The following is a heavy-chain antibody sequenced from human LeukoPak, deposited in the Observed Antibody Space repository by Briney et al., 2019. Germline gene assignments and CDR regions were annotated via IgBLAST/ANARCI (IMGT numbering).Heavy chain of an antibody. CDR3: AKDIGGSVRYFDL. V-gene: IGHV3-30*02. J-gene: IGHJ2*01. CDR1: GFAFGSYG. CDR2: IRYDGSNK. Sequence: GGSLRLSCAASGFAFGSYGMHWVRQAPGKGLEGVAFIRYDGSNKYYADSVKGRFTISRDNSKNTLYLQMNSLRAEDTAVYYCAKDIGGSVRYFDLWGRGTLVTVSS. D-gene: IGHD6-19*01.